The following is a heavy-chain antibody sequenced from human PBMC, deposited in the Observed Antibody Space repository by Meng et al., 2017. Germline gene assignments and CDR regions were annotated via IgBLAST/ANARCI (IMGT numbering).Heavy chain of an antibody. Sequence: VQRVRSGAEVKTPGASVKVSCKSSGYPFTGYYMHWVRQAPGQGLEWMGRINPNSDGTNYAQKFQGRVTMTRDTSISTAYMELSRLRSDDTAVYYCARSERYVLGFDYWGQGTLVTVSS. CDR1: GYPFTGYY. J-gene: IGHJ4*02. D-gene: IGHD3-16*01. V-gene: IGHV1-2*06. CDR3: ARSERYVLGFDY. CDR2: INPNSDGT.